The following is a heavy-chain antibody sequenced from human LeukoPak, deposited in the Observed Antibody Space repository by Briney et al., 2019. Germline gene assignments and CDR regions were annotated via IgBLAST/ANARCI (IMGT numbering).Heavy chain of an antibody. J-gene: IGHJ4*02. D-gene: IGHD5-18*01. CDR2: ISSSSSTI. CDR1: GFTFSNYN. CDR3: AKGKYTYVSAFDY. V-gene: IGHV3-48*01. Sequence: GGSLRLSCAASGFTFSNYNMYWVRQAPGRGLEWVSYISSSSSTIYYADSVKGRFTISRDNARSSLYLQMSSLRAEDTAVYYCAKGKYTYVSAFDYWGQGALVTVSS.